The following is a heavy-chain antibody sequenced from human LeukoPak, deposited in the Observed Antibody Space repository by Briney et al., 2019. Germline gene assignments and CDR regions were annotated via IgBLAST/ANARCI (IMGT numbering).Heavy chain of an antibody. CDR1: GFTFSSYG. Sequence: GGSLRLSCAASGFTFSSYGMHWVRQAPGKGLEWVAVISYDGSNKYYADSVKGRFTISRDNSKNTLYLQMNSLRAEDTAVYYCAKDRGIAVAHDAFDIWGQGTMVTVSS. CDR2: ISYDGSNK. CDR3: AKDRGIAVAHDAFDI. V-gene: IGHV3-30*18. D-gene: IGHD6-19*01. J-gene: IGHJ3*02.